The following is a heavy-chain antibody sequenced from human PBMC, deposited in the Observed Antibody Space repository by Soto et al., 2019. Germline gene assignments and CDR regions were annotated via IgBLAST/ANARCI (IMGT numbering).Heavy chain of an antibody. Sequence: ASVKVSCKASGYTFTSYGISWVRQAPGQGLEWMGWISAYNGNTNYAQKLQGRVTMTTDTSTSTAYMELRSLRSDDTAVYYCARGVGYSYGYLPYYYGMDVWGQGTTVTVSS. D-gene: IGHD5-18*01. V-gene: IGHV1-18*04. CDR1: GYTFTSYG. CDR2: ISAYNGNT. CDR3: ARGVGYSYGYLPYYYGMDV. J-gene: IGHJ6*02.